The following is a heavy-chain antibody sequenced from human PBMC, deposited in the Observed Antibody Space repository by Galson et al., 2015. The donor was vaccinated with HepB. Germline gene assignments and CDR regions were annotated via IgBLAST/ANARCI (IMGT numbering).Heavy chain of an antibody. J-gene: IGHJ6*02. D-gene: IGHD2-15*01. Sequence: SVKVSCKASGYTFTGYYMHWVRQAPGQGLEWMGWINPNSGGTNYAQKFQGRVTMTRDTSISTAYMELSRLRSDDTAAYYCARDRLGYCSGGSCYSGGNGMDVWGQGTTVTVSS. V-gene: IGHV1-2*02. CDR1: GYTFTGYY. CDR3: ARDRLGYCSGGSCYSGGNGMDV. CDR2: INPNSGGT.